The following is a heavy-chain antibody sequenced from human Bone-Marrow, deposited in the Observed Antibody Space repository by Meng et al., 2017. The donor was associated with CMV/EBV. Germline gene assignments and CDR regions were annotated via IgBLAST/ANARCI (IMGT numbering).Heavy chain of an antibody. CDR3: ARSYDFWSGYYQINYYYGMDV. J-gene: IGHJ6*02. CDR2: INPNSGGT. Sequence: ASVKVSCKASGYTFTGYYMHWVRQAPGQGLEWMGWINPNSGGTNYAQKFQGRVTMTRDTSISTAYMELSRLRSDDTAVYYCARSYDFWSGYYQINYYYGMDVWGQGTTVTASS. V-gene: IGHV1-2*02. D-gene: IGHD3-3*01. CDR1: GYTFTGYY.